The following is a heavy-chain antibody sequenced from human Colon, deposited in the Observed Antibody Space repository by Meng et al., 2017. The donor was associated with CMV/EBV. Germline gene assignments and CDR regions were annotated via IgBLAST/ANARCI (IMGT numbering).Heavy chain of an antibody. CDR2: INPSGGGT. CDR1: GYTFANYY. V-gene: IGHV1-46*01. Sequence: GESLKISCKASGYTFANYYIHWVRQAPGQGLEWVGRINPSGGGTNYAQRFQGRVTVTRDTSTTTVYMELSSLRSEDTAVYYCATEGNSGSLDYWGQGTLVTVSS. CDR3: ATEGNSGSLDY. D-gene: IGHD1-26*01. J-gene: IGHJ4*02.